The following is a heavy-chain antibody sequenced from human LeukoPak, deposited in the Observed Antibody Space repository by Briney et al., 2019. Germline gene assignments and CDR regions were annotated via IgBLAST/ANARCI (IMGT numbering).Heavy chain of an antibody. D-gene: IGHD4-23*01. J-gene: IGHJ4*02. CDR2: IYSGGST. Sequence: GGSLRLSCAASGFTVSSNYMSWVRQAPGKGLEWVSVIYSGGSTYYADSVKGRFTISRDNSKNTLYLQMNSLRAEDTAVYYCARDMTAVVTREYWGQGTLVTVSS. V-gene: IGHV3-66*01. CDR1: GFTVSSNY. CDR3: ARDMTAVVTREY.